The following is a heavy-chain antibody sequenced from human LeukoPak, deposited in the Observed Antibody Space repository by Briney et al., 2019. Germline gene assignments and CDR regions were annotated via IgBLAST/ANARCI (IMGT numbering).Heavy chain of an antibody. D-gene: IGHD6-13*01. V-gene: IGHV3-7*03. CDR1: RFTFITYW. Sequence: GGSLRLSCAASRFTFITYWMSWFRQAQGKGLGGGPNIKQDGSEKYYVDSVKGRFTISRDNAKNSLYLQMNSLRVEDTAVYYCARAKGAAGTYLFDYWGQGTLVTVSS. CDR3: ARAKGAAGTYLFDY. CDR2: IKQDGSEK. J-gene: IGHJ4*02.